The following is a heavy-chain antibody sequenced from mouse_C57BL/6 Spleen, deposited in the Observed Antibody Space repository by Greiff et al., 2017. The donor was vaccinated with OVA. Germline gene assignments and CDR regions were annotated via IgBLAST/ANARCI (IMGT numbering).Heavy chain of an antibody. CDR2: INPGSGGT. J-gene: IGHJ2*01. CDR3: ARNGYYLYYFDC. CDR1: GYAFTNYL. Sequence: QVQLQQSGAELVRPGTSVKVSCKASGYAFTNYLIEWVKQRPGQGLEWIGVINPGSGGTNYNEKFKGKATLTADKSSSTAYMQLSSLTSEDSAVYFCARNGYYLYYFDCWGQGTTLTVSS. V-gene: IGHV1-54*01. D-gene: IGHD2-3*01.